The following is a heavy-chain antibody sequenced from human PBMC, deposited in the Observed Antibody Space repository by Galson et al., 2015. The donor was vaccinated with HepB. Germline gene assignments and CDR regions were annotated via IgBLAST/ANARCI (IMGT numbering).Heavy chain of an antibody. CDR2: IRGSGDVT. J-gene: IGHJ6*02. Sequence: SLRLSCAASGFTFSHYAMSWVRQAPGKGLEWVSVIRGSGDVTFYAGSARGRFTISRDSSRTTLSLQLNSLVAEDTAVYYCAKHSGSGNPFYYAMAVWGQGTTVTVSS. D-gene: IGHD3-10*01. V-gene: IGHV3-23*01. CDR3: AKHSGSGNPFYYAMAV. CDR1: GFTFSHYA.